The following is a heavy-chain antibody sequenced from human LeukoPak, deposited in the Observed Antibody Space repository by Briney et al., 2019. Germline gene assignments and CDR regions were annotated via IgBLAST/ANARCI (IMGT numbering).Heavy chain of an antibody. CDR2: ISYDGSNK. Sequence: GGSLRLSCAASGFTFRSYGMHWVRQAPGKGLEWVTHISYDGSNKYYRESVKGRFTISRDNAKNSLYLQMNSLRAEDTALYYCARDPQRYSGSDYWGQGTLVTVSS. D-gene: IGHD6-13*01. V-gene: IGHV3-30*03. CDR3: ARDPQRYSGSDY. CDR1: GFTFRSYG. J-gene: IGHJ4*02.